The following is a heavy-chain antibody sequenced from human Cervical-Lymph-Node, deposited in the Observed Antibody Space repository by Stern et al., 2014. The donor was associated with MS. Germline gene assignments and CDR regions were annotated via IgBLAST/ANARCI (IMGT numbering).Heavy chain of an antibody. J-gene: IGHJ4*02. CDR3: AREKRDCSGGSCYSRDDY. Sequence: QVQLMQSGAEVKKPGASVKVSCKASGYTFTSYYMHWVRQAPGQGLEWMGTINPSGGTTNHAQKFQGRVTMTRDTSTSTVYMELSSLRSEDTAVYYCAREKRDCSGGSCYSRDDYWGQGTLVTVSS. V-gene: IGHV1-46*03. CDR1: GYTFTSYY. CDR2: INPSGGTT. D-gene: IGHD2-15*01.